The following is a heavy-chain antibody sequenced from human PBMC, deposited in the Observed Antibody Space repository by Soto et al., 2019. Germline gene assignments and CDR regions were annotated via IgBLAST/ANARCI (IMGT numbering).Heavy chain of an antibody. CDR3: ARGSPSGEGFDF. D-gene: IGHD7-27*01. V-gene: IGHV3-33*01. CDR2: IWYDGNSK. J-gene: IGHJ4*02. Sequence: QVQLVESGGGVVQPGRSLRLSCAASGFTFSSYGMHWVRQAPGKGLEWMAVIWYDGNSKDYGDSVRGRFSVSRDNSKNTLFLQMDSLRAEDTAVYYWARGSPSGEGFDFWGQGTLVTVSS. CDR1: GFTFSSYG.